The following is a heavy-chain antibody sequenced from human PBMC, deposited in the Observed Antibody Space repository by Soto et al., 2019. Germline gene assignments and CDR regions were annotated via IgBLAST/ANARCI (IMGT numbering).Heavy chain of an antibody. V-gene: IGHV1-18*04. CDR2: ISAYNVHT. D-gene: IGHD3-3*01. J-gene: IGHJ5*02. Sequence: ASGNVGCKAGGYLFDSYCSSWVRQAPRQRPARMGWISAYNVHTDYAQNLQGRVTMPTDTSTNTAYIEFSNLRSDDTAVYYRERDPHEFWILYFFDPWAPGTLVTFPS. CDR3: ERDPHEFWILYFFDP. CDR1: GYLFDSYC.